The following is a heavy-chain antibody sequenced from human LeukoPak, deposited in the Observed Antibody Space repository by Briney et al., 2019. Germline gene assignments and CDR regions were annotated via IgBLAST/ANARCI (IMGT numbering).Heavy chain of an antibody. V-gene: IGHV4-39*01. CDR3: ARVARSGYSYGGGYFQH. Sequence: SETLSPTCTVSGGSISSSSYSWGWIRQPPGKGLEWIGSIYYSGSTYYNPSLKSRVTISVDTSKNQFSLKLSSVTAADTAVYYCARVARSGYSYGGGYFQHWGQGTLVTVSS. J-gene: IGHJ1*01. CDR2: IYYSGST. D-gene: IGHD5-18*01. CDR1: GGSISSSSYS.